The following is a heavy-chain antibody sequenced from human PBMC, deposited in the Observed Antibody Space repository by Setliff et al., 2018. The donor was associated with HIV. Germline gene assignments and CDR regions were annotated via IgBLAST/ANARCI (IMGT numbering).Heavy chain of an antibody. CDR3: ARQVVIDRWFDP. CDR2: LYHSGTN. J-gene: IGHJ5*02. Sequence: PSETLSLTCAVSGYSISSGYFWGWIRQPPGKGLEWIGSLYHSGTNFYGPSLKSRVTISLDTSTNRFSLKLNSVTAADTAIYYCARQVVIDRWFDPWGQGTPVTVSS. D-gene: IGHD2-21*01. V-gene: IGHV4-38-2*01. CDR1: GYSISSGYF.